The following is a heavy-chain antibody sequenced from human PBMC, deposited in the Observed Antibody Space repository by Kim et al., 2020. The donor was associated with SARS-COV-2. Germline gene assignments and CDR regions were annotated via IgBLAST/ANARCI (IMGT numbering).Heavy chain of an antibody. CDR2: IYYSGST. CDR1: GGSISSSSYY. D-gene: IGHD6-19*01. Sequence: SETLSLTCTVSGGSISSSSYYWGWIRQPPGKGLEWIGSIYYSGSTYYNPSLKSRVTISVDTSKNQFSLKLSSVTAADTAVYYCARDVSSGWSRYFDYWGQGTLVTVSS. J-gene: IGHJ4*02. V-gene: IGHV4-39*07. CDR3: ARDVSSGWSRYFDY.